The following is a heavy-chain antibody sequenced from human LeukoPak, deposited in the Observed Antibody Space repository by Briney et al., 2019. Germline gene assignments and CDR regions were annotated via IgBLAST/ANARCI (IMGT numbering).Heavy chain of an antibody. CDR3: ARARYDILTGNGYYFNY. J-gene: IGHJ4*02. V-gene: IGHV3-13*01. CDR2: IGTAGDT. Sequence: GGSLRLSCAASGFTFSSYDMHWVRQATGKGLEWVSAIGTAGDTYYPGSVKGRFTISRENAKNSLYLQMNSLRAGDTAVYYCARARYDILTGNGYYFNYWGQGTLVTVSP. D-gene: IGHD3-9*01. CDR1: GFTFSSYD.